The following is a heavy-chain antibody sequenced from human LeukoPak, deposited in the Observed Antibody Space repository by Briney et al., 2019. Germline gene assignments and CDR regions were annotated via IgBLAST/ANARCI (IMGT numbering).Heavy chain of an antibody. J-gene: IGHJ5*02. CDR3: ARPQSGLGWFDP. CDR2: IYYSGST. Sequence: SETLSLTCTVSGGSISSSSYYWGWIRQPPGKGLEWIGSIYYSGSTYYNPSLKSRVTISVDTSKNQFSLKLSSVTAADTAVYYCARPQSGLGWFDPWGQGILVTVSS. CDR1: GGSISSSSYY. V-gene: IGHV4-39*07.